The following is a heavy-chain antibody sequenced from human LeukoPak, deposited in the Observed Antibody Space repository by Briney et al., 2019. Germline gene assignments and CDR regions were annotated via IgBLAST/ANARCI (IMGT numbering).Heavy chain of an antibody. V-gene: IGHV3-48*03. Sequence: GGSLRLSCAASGFTFSSYEMNWVRQAPGKGLEWVSYISGSGSTIYYADSVKGRFTISRDNAKNSLYLQMNSLRAEDTAVYYCARGNNYYDSSGYYDFDYWGQGTLVTVSS. J-gene: IGHJ4*02. CDR3: ARGNNYYDSSGYYDFDY. CDR2: ISGSGSTI. CDR1: GFTFSSYE. D-gene: IGHD3-22*01.